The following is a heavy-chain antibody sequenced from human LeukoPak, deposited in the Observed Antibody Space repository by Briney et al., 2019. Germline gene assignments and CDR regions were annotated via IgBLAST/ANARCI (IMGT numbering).Heavy chain of an antibody. CDR2: ISGSGGST. V-gene: IGHV3-23*01. CDR3: AKAPFVGYDSAVFFDY. D-gene: IGHD5-12*01. J-gene: IGHJ4*02. Sequence: GGSLRLSCAASGFTYSSYAMSWVRQAPGKGLEWVPAISGSGGSTYYADSVKGRFTISRDNSKNTLYLQMNSLRAEDTAVYYCAKAPFVGYDSAVFFDYWGQGTLVTVSS. CDR1: GFTYSSYA.